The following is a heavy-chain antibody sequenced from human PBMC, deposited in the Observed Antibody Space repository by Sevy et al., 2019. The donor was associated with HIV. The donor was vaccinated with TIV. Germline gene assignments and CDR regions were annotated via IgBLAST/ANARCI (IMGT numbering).Heavy chain of an antibody. CDR3: ARDLQQWLPSFQH. CDR1: GFTFSSYS. D-gene: IGHD6-19*01. CDR2: ISSSSSYI. J-gene: IGHJ1*01. Sequence: GGSLRLSCAASGFTFSSYSMNWVRQAPGKGLEWVSSISSSSSYIYYADSVKGRFTISRDNAQNSLYLQMNSLRAEDTAVYYCARDLQQWLPSFQHWGQGTLVTVSS. V-gene: IGHV3-21*01.